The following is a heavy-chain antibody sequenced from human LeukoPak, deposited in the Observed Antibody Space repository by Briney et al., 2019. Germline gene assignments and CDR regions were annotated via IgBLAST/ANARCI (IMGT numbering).Heavy chain of an antibody. CDR1: GYTFTSYY. CDR2: INPTGGST. D-gene: IGHD1-26*01. J-gene: IGHJ5*02. CDR3: ARDNSVGDNAWWFDP. V-gene: IGHV1-46*01. Sequence: ASVKVSCKASGYTFTSYYVHWVRQAPGQGLEWMGLINPTGGSTGYAQKFQGRVTMTRDMSTSTDYMELSSLRSEDTAIYYCARDNSVGDNAWWFDPWGQGTLVTVSS.